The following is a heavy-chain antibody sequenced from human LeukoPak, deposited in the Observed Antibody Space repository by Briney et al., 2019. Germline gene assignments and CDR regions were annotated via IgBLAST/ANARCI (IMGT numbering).Heavy chain of an antibody. J-gene: IGHJ4*02. CDR2: IWYDGSK. D-gene: IGHD3-22*01. CDR3: ARARNNYDRSGFSALDY. V-gene: IGHV3-33*01. Sequence: PGRSLRLSCAASGVAFDSHGMHWVRQAPGKGLEWVAVIWYDGSKDYADSVKGRFTISRGNSKNTLYLQMNSLRAEDTAVYYCARARNNYDRSGFSALDYWGQGTLVTVSS. CDR1: GVAFDSHG.